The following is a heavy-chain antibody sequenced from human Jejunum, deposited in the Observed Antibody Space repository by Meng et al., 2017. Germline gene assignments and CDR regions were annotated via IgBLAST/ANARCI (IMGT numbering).Heavy chain of an antibody. Sequence: QVQLQQWGAGLLKPSETLSLTCSVLGEPCTNFYWNWIRQPPGEGLQWIGEVTHSGTTNYAPSLKSRVTISLDTSNNQFSLKLTSVTAADTAVYYCARVGLGWSGFDSWGQGTLVTVSS. D-gene: IGHD3/OR15-3a*01. V-gene: IGHV4-34*01. CDR2: VTHSGTT. CDR1: GEPCTNFY. CDR3: ARVGLGWSGFDS. J-gene: IGHJ4*02.